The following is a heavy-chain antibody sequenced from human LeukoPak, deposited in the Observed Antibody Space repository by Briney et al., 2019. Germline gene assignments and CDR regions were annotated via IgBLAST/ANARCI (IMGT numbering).Heavy chain of an antibody. D-gene: IGHD3-10*01. Sequence: PGGSLRLSCAASGFTFSEYYMSWIRQAPGKGLKWVSYISSSGSTTYYADSVKGRFTISRDNAKNSLYLQMNSLRAEDTAVYYCAREMDGPYGSGSPLDYWGQGTLVTVSS. V-gene: IGHV3-11*01. CDR3: AREMDGPYGSGSPLDY. J-gene: IGHJ4*02. CDR1: GFTFSEYY. CDR2: ISSSGSTT.